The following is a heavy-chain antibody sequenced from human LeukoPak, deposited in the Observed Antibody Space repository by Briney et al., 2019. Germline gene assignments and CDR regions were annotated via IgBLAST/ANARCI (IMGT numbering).Heavy chain of an antibody. D-gene: IGHD6-13*01. Sequence: RSSETLSLTCAVYGGSFSGYYWSWIRQPPGKGLEWIGEINHSGSTNYNPSLKSRVTISVDTSKNQFSLKLSSVTAADTAVYYCATRGLIAAAAWGQGTLVTVSS. CDR3: ATRGLIAAAA. V-gene: IGHV4-34*01. CDR2: INHSGST. CDR1: GGSFSGYY. J-gene: IGHJ4*02.